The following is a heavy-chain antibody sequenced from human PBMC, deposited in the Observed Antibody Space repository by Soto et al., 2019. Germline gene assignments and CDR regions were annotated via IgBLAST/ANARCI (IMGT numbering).Heavy chain of an antibody. CDR3: ASILTGAIDY. V-gene: IGHV4-31*03. Sequence: PSETLSLTCTVSGASISSGDYYWGWVRQRPGKGLEWIGYMYYSGSTSYNPSLKSRLTISVDTSKNQFSLKMSSVTAADTAVYYCASILTGAIDYWGQGTLVTVSS. CDR1: GASISSGDYY. D-gene: IGHD3-9*01. J-gene: IGHJ4*02. CDR2: MYYSGST.